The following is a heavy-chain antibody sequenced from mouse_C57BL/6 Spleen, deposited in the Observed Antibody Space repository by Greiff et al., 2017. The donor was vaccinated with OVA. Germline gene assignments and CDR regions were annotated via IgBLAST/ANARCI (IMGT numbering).Heavy chain of an antibody. CDR3: ARSSWDGFDY. CDR2: ISSGSSTI. D-gene: IGHD4-1*01. Sequence: EVKLVESGGGLVKPGGSLKLSCAASGFTFSDYGMHWVRQAPEKGLEWVAYISSGSSTIYYADTVKGRFTISRDNAKNTLFLQMTSLRSEDTAMYYCARSSWDGFDYWGQGTTLTVSS. V-gene: IGHV5-17*01. J-gene: IGHJ2*01. CDR1: GFTFSDYG.